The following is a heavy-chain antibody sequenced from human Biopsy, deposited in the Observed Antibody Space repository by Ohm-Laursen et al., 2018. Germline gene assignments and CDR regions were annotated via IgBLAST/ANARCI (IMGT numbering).Heavy chain of an antibody. D-gene: IGHD2/OR15-2a*01. CDR1: SGSISSDY. J-gene: IGHJ6*02. Sequence: SETLSLTCTVSSGSISSDYWSWIRQTPGKGLEWIGYIYYSGSTNYNPSLKSRVTISVDTSKNQFSLRLNSVTAADTAVYYCARATNSTGWPYYYFYGMDAWGQGTTVTVSS. CDR3: ARATNSTGWPYYYFYGMDA. CDR2: IYYSGST. V-gene: IGHV4-59*01.